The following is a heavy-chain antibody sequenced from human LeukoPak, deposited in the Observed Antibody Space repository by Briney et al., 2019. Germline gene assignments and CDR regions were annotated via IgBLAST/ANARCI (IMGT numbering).Heavy chain of an antibody. CDR3: AKSWYSSGWYPDY. D-gene: IGHD6-19*01. CDR2: ISYDGSNK. J-gene: IGHJ4*02. V-gene: IGHV3-30*18. Sequence: GGSLRLSCAASGITFSSYAMHWVRQAPGKGLEWVAVISYDGSNKYYADSVKGRFTISRDNSKNTLYLQMNSLRAEDTAVYYCAKSWYSSGWYPDYWGQGTLVTVSS. CDR1: GITFSSYA.